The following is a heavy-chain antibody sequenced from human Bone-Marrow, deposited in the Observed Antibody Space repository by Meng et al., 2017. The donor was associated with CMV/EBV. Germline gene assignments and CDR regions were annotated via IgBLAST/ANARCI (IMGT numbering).Heavy chain of an antibody. J-gene: IGHJ3*01. CDR3: ARQSALEV. CDR1: GYRFTKYW. V-gene: IGHV5-51*01. CDR2: IYPGDSDT. Sequence: GESLKISRKGSGYRFTKYWIGWVRQMPGKGLEWMGIIYPGDSDTRYSPSFQGQVTITVDKSISTAYLQWSSPKASDTAMYYCARQSALEVWGQGTMVTVSS.